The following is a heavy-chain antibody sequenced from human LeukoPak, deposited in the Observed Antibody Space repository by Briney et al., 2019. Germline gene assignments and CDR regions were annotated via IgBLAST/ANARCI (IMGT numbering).Heavy chain of an antibody. CDR1: GFTFSSYA. V-gene: IGHV3-23*01. Sequence: GGSLRLSCAASGFTFSSYAMSWVRQAPGKGLEWVSAISDSGGTTYYAESVKGRFTMSRDNSKNTLYLQMNSLRAEDTAVYYCARGGYYYDSSGYYYWRFAFDIWGQGTMVTVSS. CDR3: ARGGYYYDSSGYYYWRFAFDI. CDR2: ISDSGGTT. D-gene: IGHD3-22*01. J-gene: IGHJ3*02.